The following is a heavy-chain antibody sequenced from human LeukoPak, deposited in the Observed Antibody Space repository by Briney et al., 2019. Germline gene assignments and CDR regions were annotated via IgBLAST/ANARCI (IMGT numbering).Heavy chain of an antibody. D-gene: IGHD3-10*01. V-gene: IGHV1-2*02. CDR1: GYTSTGYY. Sequence: ASVKVSCKASGYTSTGYYMHWVRQAPGQGLEWMGWINPNSGGTNYAQKFQGRVTMTRDTSISTAYMELSRLRSDDTAVYYCARLLWFGELNDYWGQGTLVTVSS. CDR2: INPNSGGT. J-gene: IGHJ4*02. CDR3: ARLLWFGELNDY.